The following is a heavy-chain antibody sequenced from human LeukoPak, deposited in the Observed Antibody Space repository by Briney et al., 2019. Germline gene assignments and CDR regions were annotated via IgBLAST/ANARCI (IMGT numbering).Heavy chain of an antibody. CDR3: ARLLYYGSGSYYNRGAWFDP. Sequence: PSETLSLTCAVYGGSFSGYYWSWIRQPPGKGLEWIGEINHSGSTNYNPSLKSRVTISVDTSKNQFSLKLSSVTAADTAVYYCARLLYYGSGSYYNRGAWFDPWGQGTLVTVSS. CDR2: INHSGST. CDR1: GGSFSGYY. V-gene: IGHV4-34*01. J-gene: IGHJ5*02. D-gene: IGHD3-10*01.